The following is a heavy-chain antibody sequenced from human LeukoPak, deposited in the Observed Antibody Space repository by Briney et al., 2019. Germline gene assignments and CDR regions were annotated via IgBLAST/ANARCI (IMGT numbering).Heavy chain of an antibody. V-gene: IGHV4-38-2*02. J-gene: IGHJ4*02. D-gene: IGHD3-3*01. Sequence: SETLSLTCTVSGYSISSGYYWGWIRQPPGKGLEWIGSIYYSGNTYYNPSLKSRVTISVDTSKNQFSLKLSSVTAADTAVYYCARLYYDFWSGSATWGQGTLVTVSS. CDR1: GYSISSGYY. CDR3: ARLYYDFWSGSAT. CDR2: IYYSGNT.